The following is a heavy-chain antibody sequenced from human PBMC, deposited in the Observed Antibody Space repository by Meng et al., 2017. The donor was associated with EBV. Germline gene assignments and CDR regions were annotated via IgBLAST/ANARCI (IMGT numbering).Heavy chain of an antibody. CDR3: ASESGRGFTPDY. V-gene: IGHV1-69*01. CDR2: LIPMVGAP. J-gene: IGHJ4*02. CDR1: GGTFRSDA. D-gene: IGHD3-10*01. Sequence: QVQLLQSGAEVKTPGSSVKVSCRTSGGTFRSDAVSWVRQAPGQGLEWMGGLIPMVGAPHYAQKFQGRVTIIADESTSTHSMELNSLRSEDTAMYYCASESGRGFTPDYWGQGTLVTVSS.